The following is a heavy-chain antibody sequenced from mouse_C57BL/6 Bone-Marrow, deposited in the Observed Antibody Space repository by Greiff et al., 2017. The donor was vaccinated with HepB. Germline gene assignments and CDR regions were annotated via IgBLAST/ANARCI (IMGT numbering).Heavy chain of an antibody. D-gene: IGHD1-1*01. CDR1: GYAFSSSW. CDR2: IYPGDGDT. V-gene: IGHV1-82*01. CDR3: ARYYGSSSWYFDV. Sequence: QVQLQQSGPELVKPGASVKISCKASGYAFSSSWMNWVKQRPGKGLEWIGRIYPGDGDTNYNGKFKGKATLTADKSSSTAYMQLSSLTSEDSAVYFCARYYGSSSWYFDVWGTVTTVTVSS. J-gene: IGHJ1*03.